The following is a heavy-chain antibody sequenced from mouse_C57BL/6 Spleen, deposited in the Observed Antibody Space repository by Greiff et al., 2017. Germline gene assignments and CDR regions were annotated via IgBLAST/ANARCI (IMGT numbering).Heavy chain of an antibody. CDR2: INPGSGGT. D-gene: IGHD1-1*01. CDR3: AREGIYYSLYAMAY. Sequence: QVQLQQSGAELVRPGTSVKVSCKASGYAFTNYLIAWVKQRPGQGLEWIGAINPGSGGTNYNEKFKGKATLTAAKSSSTAYMQLSSLTSEDSAVYFCAREGIYYSLYAMAYWGQGTSVTVSS. J-gene: IGHJ4*01. V-gene: IGHV1-54*01. CDR1: GYAFTNYL.